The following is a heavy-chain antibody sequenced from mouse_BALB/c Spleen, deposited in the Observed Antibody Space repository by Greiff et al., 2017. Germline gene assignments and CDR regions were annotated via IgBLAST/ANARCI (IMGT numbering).Heavy chain of an antibody. Sequence: EVQLQQSGPELVKPGASVTMSCKASGYTFTSYVMHWVKQKPGQGLEWIGYINPYNDGTKYNEKFKGKATLTSDKSSSTAYMELSSLTSEDSAVYYCARRTSYGNYYAMDYWGQGTSVTVSS. CDR2: INPYNDGT. CDR1: GYTFTSYV. CDR3: ARRTSYGNYYAMDY. J-gene: IGHJ4*01. D-gene: IGHD2-10*01. V-gene: IGHV1-14*01.